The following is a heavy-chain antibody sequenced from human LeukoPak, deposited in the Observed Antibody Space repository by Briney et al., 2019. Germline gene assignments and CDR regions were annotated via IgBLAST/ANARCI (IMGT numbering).Heavy chain of an antibody. CDR2: ISHSGST. D-gene: IGHD2-15*01. J-gene: IGHJ6*03. V-gene: IGHV4-34*01. Sequence: SETLSLTCAVYGGSFSGYYWSWIRQPPGKGLEWIGEISHSGSTNYNPSLKSRVTISVDTSKNQFSLKLSSVTAADTAVYYCARARRGYCSGGSCYGYYYYYMDVWGKGTTDTVSS. CDR3: ARARRGYCSGGSCYGYYYYYMDV. CDR1: GGSFSGYY.